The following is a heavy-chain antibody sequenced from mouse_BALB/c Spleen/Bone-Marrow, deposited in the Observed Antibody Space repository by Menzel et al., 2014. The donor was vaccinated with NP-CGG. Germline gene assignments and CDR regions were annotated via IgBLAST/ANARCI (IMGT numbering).Heavy chain of an antibody. V-gene: IGHV4-2*02. CDR2: INPGSSTI. CDR3: ARSAYYALDY. CDR1: GFDFSRYW. Sequence: EVKVEESGGGLVQPGGSLNLSCAASGFDFSRYWTSWARQAPGKGQEWIGEINPGSSTINYTPSLKDKFIISRDNAKNTLYLQMSKVRSEDTALYYCARSAYYALDYWGQGTSVIVSS. J-gene: IGHJ4*01.